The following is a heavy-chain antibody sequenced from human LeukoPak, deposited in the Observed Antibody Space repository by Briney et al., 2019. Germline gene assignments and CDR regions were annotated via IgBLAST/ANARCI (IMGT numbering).Heavy chain of an antibody. D-gene: IGHD4-17*01. CDR1: GGSISGYY. CDR3: ARDQGLTVSPYYYYYGMDV. Sequence: ETLSLTCSVSGGSISGYYWGWIRQPAGKGLEWIGPMDTSGSTDYNPSLKSRFTMSVDTARNQLSLKLYSVTAADTAVYYCARDQGLTVSPYYYYYGMDVWGQGTTLTVSS. J-gene: IGHJ6*02. CDR2: MDTSGST. V-gene: IGHV4-4*07.